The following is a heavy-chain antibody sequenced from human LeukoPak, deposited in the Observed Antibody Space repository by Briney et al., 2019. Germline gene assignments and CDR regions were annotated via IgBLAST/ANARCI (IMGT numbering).Heavy chain of an antibody. CDR1: GFTVSSNY. CDR3: ARDLGSGSYFYYGMDV. CDR2: IYSGGST. Sequence: GGSLRLSCAASGFTVSSNYMSWVRQAPGKGLEWVSVIYSGGSTYYADSVKGRFTISRDNSKNTLYLQMNSLRAEDTAVYYCARDLGSGSYFYYGMDVRGQGTTVTVSS. J-gene: IGHJ6*02. V-gene: IGHV3-66*01. D-gene: IGHD3-10*01.